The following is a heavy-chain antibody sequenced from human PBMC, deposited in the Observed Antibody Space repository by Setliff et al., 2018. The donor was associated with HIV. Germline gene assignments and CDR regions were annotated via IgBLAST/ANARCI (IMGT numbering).Heavy chain of an antibody. CDR1: GYSFTSYW. D-gene: IGHD6-19*01. J-gene: IGHJ3*02. V-gene: IGHV5-51*01. CDR2: IYPGDSHT. Sequence: GESLKISCKASGYSFTSYWIGWVRQMPGKGLEWMGIIYPGDSHTRYSPSFQGQVTISADKSISTAYLQCSSLKASDTAMYYCARSGKAVGSAGLGAFDIWGQGTMVTVSS. CDR3: ARSGKAVGSAGLGAFDI.